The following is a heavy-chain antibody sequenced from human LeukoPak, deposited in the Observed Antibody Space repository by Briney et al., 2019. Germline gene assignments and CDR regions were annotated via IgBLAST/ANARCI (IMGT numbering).Heavy chain of an antibody. Sequence: GRSLRLSCAASGFDSSDHGMHWVRQAPGKGLEWVAVISRHGSTKIYAASVKGRFTISRDNSKNTMYLQMDSLRPEDTAVYFCAKEYSSGWSYWYFDLWGRGTLVTVSS. D-gene: IGHD6-19*01. CDR2: ISRHGSTK. J-gene: IGHJ2*01. V-gene: IGHV3-30*18. CDR1: GFDSSDHG. CDR3: AKEYSSGWSYWYFDL.